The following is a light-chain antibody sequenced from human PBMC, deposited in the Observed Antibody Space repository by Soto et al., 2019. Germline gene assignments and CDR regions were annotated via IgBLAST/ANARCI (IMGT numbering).Light chain of an antibody. CDR3: KQYNSFIWT. CDR1: QSISSW. V-gene: IGKV1-5*03. Sequence: DIQMTQSPSTLSASVGDRVTIICRASQSISSWLAWYQQKPGKAPKLLISKASNLDSGVPSRFSGSGSGTEFNLTISSLQPDEFATYNCKQYNSFIWTFVRGTKVDIK. CDR2: KAS. J-gene: IGKJ1*01.